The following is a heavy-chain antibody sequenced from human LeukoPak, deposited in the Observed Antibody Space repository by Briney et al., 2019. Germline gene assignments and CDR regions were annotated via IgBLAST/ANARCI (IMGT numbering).Heavy chain of an antibody. V-gene: IGHV3-23*01. CDR2: ISGSGGGT. J-gene: IGHJ4*02. CDR3: AKALSGNLDDFDY. CDR1: GFTFSSYA. D-gene: IGHD1-26*01. Sequence: GGSLRLSCAASGFTFSSYAMGWVRQAPGKGLEWVSAISGSGGGTYYADSVKGRFTISRDNSKNTLYLQMNSLRAEDTAVYYCAKALSGNLDDFDYWGQGTLVTVSS.